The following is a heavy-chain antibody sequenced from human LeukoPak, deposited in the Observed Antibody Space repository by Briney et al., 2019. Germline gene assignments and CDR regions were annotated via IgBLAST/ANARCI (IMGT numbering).Heavy chain of an antibody. CDR1: GFTFSSYA. J-gene: IGHJ4*02. V-gene: IGHV3-30*04. CDR3: AKSAHSLRGYCSSTSCYVFDY. Sequence: GGSLRLSCAASGFTFSSYAMHWVRQAPGKGLEWVAVISYDGSNKYYADSVKGRFTISRDNSKNTLYLQMNSLRAEDTAVYYCAKSAHSLRGYCSSTSCYVFDYWGQGTLVTVSS. CDR2: ISYDGSNK. D-gene: IGHD2-2*01.